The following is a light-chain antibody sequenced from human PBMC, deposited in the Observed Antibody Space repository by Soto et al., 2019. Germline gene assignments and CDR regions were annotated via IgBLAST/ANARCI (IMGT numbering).Light chain of an antibody. CDR3: QQYNDWPPYT. V-gene: IGKV3-15*01. J-gene: IGKJ2*01. CDR2: DAS. CDR1: QSVRSN. Sequence: EIVMTQSPATLSVSPGERATLSCRASQSVRSNLAWYQLKPGQAPRLLMYDASTRATGIPARFSGSASGTEFMLTISSLQSEDFAVYYCQQYNDWPPYTFGQGTKLEIK.